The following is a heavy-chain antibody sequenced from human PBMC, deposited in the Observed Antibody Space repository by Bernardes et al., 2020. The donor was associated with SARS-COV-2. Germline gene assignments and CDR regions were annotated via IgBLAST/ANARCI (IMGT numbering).Heavy chain of an antibody. CDR1: GGSISTYF. CDR3: AGGEYYYESSGYLDAFDI. CDR2: VQYSGIT. J-gene: IGHJ3*02. D-gene: IGHD3-22*01. Sequence: TLSLTCTVSGGSISTYFWSWIRQSPGKTLEWIGYVQYSGITNYNPSLKSRVTISLDTSKNQFSLKLNSVTAADTAVYYCAGGEYYYESSGYLDAFDIWGQGTMVTVSS. V-gene: IGHV4-59*01.